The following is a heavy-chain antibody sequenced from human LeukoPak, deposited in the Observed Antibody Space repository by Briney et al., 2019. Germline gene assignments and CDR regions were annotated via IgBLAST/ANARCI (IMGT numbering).Heavy chain of an antibody. CDR1: GFTFSSYA. J-gene: IGHJ4*02. D-gene: IGHD6-13*01. Sequence: GGSLRLSCAASGFTFSSYAMSWVRQAPGKGLEWVSAISGSGGSTYYADSVKGRFTISRGNSKNTLYLQMNSLRAEDTVVYYCAKDDSLVEQQHDYWGQGTLVTVSS. CDR3: AKDDSLVEQQHDY. V-gene: IGHV3-23*01. CDR2: ISGSGGST.